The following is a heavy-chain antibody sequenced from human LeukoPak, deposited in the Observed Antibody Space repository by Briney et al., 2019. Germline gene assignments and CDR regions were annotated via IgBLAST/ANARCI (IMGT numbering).Heavy chain of an antibody. V-gene: IGHV3-13*01. CDR2: IGTAGDT. Sequence: PGGSLRLSCAASGFTVSSNYMSWVRQATGKGLEWVSTIGTAGDTYFQASVRGRFTLSRDNAKNSLDLQMNGLRAEDTAVYYCARGIGAYFDYWGQGSLVTVSS. D-gene: IGHD3-16*01. CDR1: GFTVSSNY. CDR3: ARGIGAYFDY. J-gene: IGHJ4*01.